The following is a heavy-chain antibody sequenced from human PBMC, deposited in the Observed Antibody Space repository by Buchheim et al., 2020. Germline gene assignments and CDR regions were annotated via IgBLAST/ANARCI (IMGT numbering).Heavy chain of an antibody. D-gene: IGHD5-18*01. Sequence: QVQLQQWGAGLLKPSETLSLTCAVYGGSFSGYYWSWIRQPPGKGLEWIGEINHSGSTNYKPSLKSRVTISVDTSKNQFSLKLSSVTAADTAVYYCARSYSYGSLAADYWGQGTL. CDR1: GGSFSGYY. J-gene: IGHJ4*02. V-gene: IGHV4-34*01. CDR3: ARSYSYGSLAADY. CDR2: INHSGST.